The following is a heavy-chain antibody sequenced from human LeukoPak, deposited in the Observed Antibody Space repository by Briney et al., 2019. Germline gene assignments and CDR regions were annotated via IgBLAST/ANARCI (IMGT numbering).Heavy chain of an antibody. CDR3: ARRGYCSGGSCYSPFDY. CDR2: IIPILGIA. CDR1: GRTFSSYT. D-gene: IGHD2-15*01. J-gene: IGHJ4*02. Sequence: GASVKVSCKASGRTFSSYTISWVRQAPGQGLEWMGRIIPILGIANYAQKFQGRVTITADKPTSTAYMELSSLRSEDTAVYYCARRGYCSGGSCYSPFDYWGQGTLVTVSS. V-gene: IGHV1-69*02.